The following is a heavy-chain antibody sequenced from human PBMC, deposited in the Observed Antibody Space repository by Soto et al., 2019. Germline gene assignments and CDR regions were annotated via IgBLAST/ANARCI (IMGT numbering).Heavy chain of an antibody. J-gene: IGHJ4*02. CDR1: GGSFSGYY. V-gene: IGHV4-34*01. D-gene: IGHD6-19*01. CDR2: INHSGST. Sequence: QVQLQQWGAGLLKPSETLSLTCAVYGGSFSGYYWSWIRQPPGKGLEWIGEINHSGSTNYNPSLKSRVTISVDTSKNQFSLKLSSVTAADTAVYYCARGTLLAGLQDYWGQGTLVTVCS. CDR3: ARGTLLAGLQDY.